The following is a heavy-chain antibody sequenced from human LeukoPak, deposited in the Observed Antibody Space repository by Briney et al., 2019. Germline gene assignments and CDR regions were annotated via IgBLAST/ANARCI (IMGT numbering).Heavy chain of an antibody. CDR1: GDSVSRSDSY. CDR3: ARRRYYDGSGYLE. D-gene: IGHD3-22*01. V-gene: IGHV4-39*01. Sequence: PSETLSLTCSVSGDSVSRSDSYWDWIRQPPGKGLKWIGTIYYSGRTYYSPSLKSRVTMSVDPSNNQFSLTLRPVTAADTAVYYCARRRYYDGSGYLEWGQGTLLSVSS. J-gene: IGHJ1*01. CDR2: IYYSGRT.